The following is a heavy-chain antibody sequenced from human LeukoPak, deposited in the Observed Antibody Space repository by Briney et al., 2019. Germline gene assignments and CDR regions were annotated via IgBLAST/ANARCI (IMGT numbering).Heavy chain of an antibody. CDR3: ARDGGSGSYPY. Sequence: RASVKVSCKASGGTFSRYAISWVRQAPGQGLEWMGGIIPIFGTANYAQKFQGRVTITTDESTSTAYMELSSLRSEDTAVYYCARDGGSGSYPYWGQGTLVTVSS. D-gene: IGHD1-26*01. V-gene: IGHV1-69*05. CDR2: IIPIFGTA. CDR1: GGTFSRYA. J-gene: IGHJ4*02.